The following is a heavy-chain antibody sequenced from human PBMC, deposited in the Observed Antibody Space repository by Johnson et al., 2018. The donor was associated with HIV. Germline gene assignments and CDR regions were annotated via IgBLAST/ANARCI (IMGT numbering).Heavy chain of an antibody. CDR3: AKWWFRELLPNAFDL. D-gene: IGHD3-10*01. CDR1: TFTFSNYA. V-gene: IGHV3-23*04. CDR2: ITGRGGSR. Sequence: VQLVESGGGLVQPGGSLRLSCAASTFTFSNYAMNWVRQAPGKGLEWVSAITGRGGSRTYADSVKGRFTISRDNSKNSLYLQMNSLRAEDTAVYYCAKWWFRELLPNAFDLWGQGTMVTVSS. J-gene: IGHJ3*01.